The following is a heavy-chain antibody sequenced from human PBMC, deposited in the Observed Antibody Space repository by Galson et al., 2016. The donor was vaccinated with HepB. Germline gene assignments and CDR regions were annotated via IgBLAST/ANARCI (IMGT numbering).Heavy chain of an antibody. D-gene: IGHD5-12*01. CDR3: ARNSAYDYPFDY. Sequence: SETLSLTCAVSGDSISGGNWWSWVRQPPGKGLEWIGEIYHSGNTNYNPSLKSRVTISIDKSKNHFSLKLTSLTAADTAVYYCARNSAYDYPFDYWGQGTLVTVSS. V-gene: IGHV4-4*02. CDR2: IYHSGNT. J-gene: IGHJ4*02. CDR1: GDSISGGNW.